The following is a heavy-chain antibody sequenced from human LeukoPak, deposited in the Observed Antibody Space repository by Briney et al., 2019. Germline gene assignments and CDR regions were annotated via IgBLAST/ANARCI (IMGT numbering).Heavy chain of an antibody. CDR1: GFTLSSYG. CDR3: ARDLEVVPAAMDYYGMDV. CDR2: IWYDGSNK. V-gene: IGHV3-33*01. J-gene: IGHJ6*04. Sequence: PGRSLRLSCAASGFTLSSYGMHWVRQAPGKGLEWVAVIWYDGSNKYYADSVKGRFTISRDNSKNTLYLQMNSLRAEDTAVYYCARDLEVVPAAMDYYGMDVWGKGTTVTVSS. D-gene: IGHD2-2*01.